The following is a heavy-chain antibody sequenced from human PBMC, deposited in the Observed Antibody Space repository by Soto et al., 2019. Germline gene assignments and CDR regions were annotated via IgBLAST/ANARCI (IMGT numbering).Heavy chain of an antibody. CDR2: IYSGGST. D-gene: IGHD4-4*01. CDR3: ARAPTTTVTRDYYYMDV. J-gene: IGHJ6*03. V-gene: IGHV3-53*01. Sequence: QLGGPLRLSCAASGFTVSSNYMSWVRQAPGKGLEWVSVIYSGGSTYYADSVKGRFTISRDNSKNTLYLQMNSLRAEDTAVYYCARAPTTTVTRDYYYMDVWGKGTTVTVSS. CDR1: GFTVSSNY.